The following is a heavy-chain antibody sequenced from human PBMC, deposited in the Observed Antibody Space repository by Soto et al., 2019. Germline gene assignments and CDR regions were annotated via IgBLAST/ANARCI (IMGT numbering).Heavy chain of an antibody. CDR2: ISAYNGNT. CDR3: ARAERMTTDYYYYGMDV. D-gene: IGHD4-4*01. Sequence: ASVKVSCKASGYTFTSYGISWVRQAPGQGLEWMGWISAYNGNTNYAQKLQGRVTMTTDTSTSTAYMELRSLRSDDTAVYYCARAERMTTDYYYYGMDVWGQGTTVTVSS. CDR1: GYTFTSYG. J-gene: IGHJ6*02. V-gene: IGHV1-18*01.